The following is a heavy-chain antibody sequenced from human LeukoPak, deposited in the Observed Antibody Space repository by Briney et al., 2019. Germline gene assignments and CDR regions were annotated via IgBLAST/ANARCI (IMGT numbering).Heavy chain of an antibody. D-gene: IGHD1-26*01. CDR1: GFTFSGYS. J-gene: IGHJ4*02. CDR2: ITSSSSAI. CDR3: ARVRGSYHFDY. Sequence: GGSLRLSCAASGFTFSGYSMNWVRQAPGKALEWVSYITSSSSAIYYADSVKGRFTISRDNARNSLYLQMNSLRAEDTAVYYCARVRGSYHFDYWGQGTLVTVSS. V-gene: IGHV3-48*01.